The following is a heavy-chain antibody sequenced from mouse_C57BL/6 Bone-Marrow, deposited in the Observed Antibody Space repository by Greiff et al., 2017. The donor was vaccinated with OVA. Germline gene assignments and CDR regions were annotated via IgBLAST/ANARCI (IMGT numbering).Heavy chain of an antibody. J-gene: IGHJ3*01. Sequence: QVQLQQPGAELVRPGTSVQLSCKASGYTFTSYWMHWVKQRPGQGLEWIGVIDPSDSYTNYNQKFKGKATLTVDTSSSTAYMQLSSLTSEDSAVYYCARRNFLAYWGQGTLVTVSA. CDR3: ARRNFLAY. V-gene: IGHV1-59*01. CDR2: IDPSDSYT. CDR1: GYTFTSYW.